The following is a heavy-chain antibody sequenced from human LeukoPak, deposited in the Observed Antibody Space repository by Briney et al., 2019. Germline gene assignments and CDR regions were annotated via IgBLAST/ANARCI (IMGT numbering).Heavy chain of an antibody. CDR3: ARAARGNYGRSLEDY. CDR1: GGSISSGGYY. CDR2: INHSGST. V-gene: IGHV4-39*07. J-gene: IGHJ4*02. D-gene: IGHD1-7*01. Sequence: SETLSLTCTVSGGSISSGGYYWSWIRQPPGKGLEWIGEINHSGSTNYNPSLKSRVTISVDTSKNQFSLKLSSVTAADTAVYYCARAARGNYGRSLEDYWGQGTLVTVSS.